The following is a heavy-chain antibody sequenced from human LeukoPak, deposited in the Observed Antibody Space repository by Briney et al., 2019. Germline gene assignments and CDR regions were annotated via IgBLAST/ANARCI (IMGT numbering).Heavy chain of an antibody. D-gene: IGHD1-26*01. Sequence: PGGSLRLSCEASGFSFSSHAMSWVRQAPGKGLVWVSRINSDGSSTSYADSVKGRFTISRDNAKNTLYLQMNSLRAEDTAVYYCARVGALHWDAFDIWGQGTMVTVSS. V-gene: IGHV3-74*01. CDR3: ARVGALHWDAFDI. CDR1: GFSFSSHA. CDR2: INSDGSST. J-gene: IGHJ3*02.